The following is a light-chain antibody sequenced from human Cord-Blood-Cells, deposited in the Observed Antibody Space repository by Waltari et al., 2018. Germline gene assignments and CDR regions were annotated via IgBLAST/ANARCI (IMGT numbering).Light chain of an antibody. J-gene: IGLJ3*02. Sequence: QSALTQPASVSGSPGQSITISCPGTSSDVGSYNLVPWYQRHPGKAPKLMIYEVSKRPSGVSNRFSGSKSGNTASLTISGLQAEDEADYYCCSYAGSSTLVFGGGTKLTVL. CDR1: SSDVGSYNL. CDR3: CSYAGSSTLV. CDR2: EVS. V-gene: IGLV2-23*02.